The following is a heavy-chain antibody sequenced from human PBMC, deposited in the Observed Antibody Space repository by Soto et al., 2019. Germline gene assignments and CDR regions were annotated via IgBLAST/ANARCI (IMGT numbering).Heavy chain of an antibody. CDR1: GGSVSSGDYQ. J-gene: IGHJ3*02. CDR3: ARDQGNSLDI. CDR2: IYYTGAT. V-gene: IGHV4-30-4*01. Sequence: PSETLSLTCTVSGGSVSSGDYQWTWIRQPPGKGLEWIGHIYYTGATYYNPSLKTRLTISLDTSKNQVSLSLNSVTAADTAVYYCARDQGNSLDIWGQGTMVTVSS.